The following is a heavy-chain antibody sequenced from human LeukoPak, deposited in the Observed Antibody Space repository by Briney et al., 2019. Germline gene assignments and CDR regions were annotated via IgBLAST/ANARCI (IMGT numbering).Heavy chain of an antibody. Sequence: PGGSLRLSCAASGFTFRSYSMNWVRQAPGKGLEWVSSISSSSSYIYYADSVKGRFTISRDNAKNSLYLQMNSLRAEDTAVYYCAREPPCSSGWYIGDYWGQGTLVTVSS. D-gene: IGHD6-19*01. CDR2: ISSSSSYI. V-gene: IGHV3-21*01. CDR3: AREPPCSSGWYIGDY. J-gene: IGHJ4*02. CDR1: GFTFRSYS.